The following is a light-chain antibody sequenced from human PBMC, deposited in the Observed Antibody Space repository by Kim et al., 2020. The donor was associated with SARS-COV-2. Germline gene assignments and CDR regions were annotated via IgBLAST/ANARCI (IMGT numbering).Light chain of an antibody. CDR2: GAS. CDR1: QDVSTN. J-gene: IGKJ2*01. Sequence: EIVMTQSPATLSVSPGERATLSCRASQDVSTNLAWYQQKPGQAPRLLIYGASTRATGIPARFSGSGSETVFTLTISSLQSEDFAVYYCQQYNNWPTMYTFGQGTKLEI. CDR3: QQYNNWPTMYT. V-gene: IGKV3-15*01.